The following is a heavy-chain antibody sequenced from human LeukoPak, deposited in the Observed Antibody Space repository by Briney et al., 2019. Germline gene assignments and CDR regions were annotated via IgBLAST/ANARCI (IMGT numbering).Heavy chain of an antibody. CDR2: IWYDGSNK. J-gene: IGHJ6*02. CDR1: GFTFSSYG. Sequence: GSLRLSCAASGFTFSSYGMHWVRQAPGKGLEWVAVIWYDGSNKYYADSVKGRFTISRDNSKNTLYLQMNSLRAEDTAVYYCARDLVGTSPDGKNYYYYGMDVWGQGTTVTVSS. CDR3: ARDLVGTSPDGKNYYYYGMDV. D-gene: IGHD2-21*02. V-gene: IGHV3-33*01.